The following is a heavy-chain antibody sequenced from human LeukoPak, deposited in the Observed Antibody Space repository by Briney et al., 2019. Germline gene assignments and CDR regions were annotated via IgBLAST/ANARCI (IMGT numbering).Heavy chain of an antibody. V-gene: IGHV3-33*01. CDR3: ARDPHPGFGEAGGPFDY. D-gene: IGHD3-10*01. J-gene: IGHJ4*02. CDR1: GFTFSSYG. Sequence: PGRSLRLSCAASGFTFSSYGMHWVRQAPGKGLEWVAVIWYDGSNKYYADSVKGRFTNSRDNSKNTLYLQMNSLRAEDTAVYYCARDPHPGFGEAGGPFDYWGQGTLVTVSS. CDR2: IWYDGSNK.